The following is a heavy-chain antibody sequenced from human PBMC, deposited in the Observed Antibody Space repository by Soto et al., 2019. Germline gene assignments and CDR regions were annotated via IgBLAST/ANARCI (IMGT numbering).Heavy chain of an antibody. CDR1: GYTFTSYA. D-gene: IGHD3-10*01. V-gene: IGHV1-3*01. Sequence: ASVKVSCKASGYTFTSYAMHWVRQAPGQRLEWMGWINAGNGNTKYSQKFQGRVTITRDTSASTAYMELGSLRSEDTAVYYCARNPLRRGRYYYGSGSFDYWGQGTLVTVSS. CDR3: ARNPLRRGRYYYGSGSFDY. CDR2: INAGNGNT. J-gene: IGHJ4*02.